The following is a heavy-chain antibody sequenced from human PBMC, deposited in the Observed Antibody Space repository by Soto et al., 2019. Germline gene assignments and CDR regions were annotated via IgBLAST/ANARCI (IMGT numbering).Heavy chain of an antibody. J-gene: IGHJ4*02. Sequence: PSETLSLTCIVSGVSVRSYTWSWVRQPANKGLEWIGRVFSSVSATYNPSLKSRVSISMDTPENRISLKLDSVTAADAGVYFCARDGMTTGDTWRPGTLVTVSS. CDR1: GVSVRSYT. D-gene: IGHD2-21*02. CDR3: ARDGMTTGDT. V-gene: IGHV4-4*07. CDR2: VFSSVSA.